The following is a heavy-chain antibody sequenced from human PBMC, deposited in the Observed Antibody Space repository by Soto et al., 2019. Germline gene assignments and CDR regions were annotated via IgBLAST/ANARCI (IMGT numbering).Heavy chain of an antibody. CDR2: IKTKVESYAT. V-gene: IGHV3-73*01. CDR3: TRRYCSGGRCYSDFDY. J-gene: IGHJ4*02. D-gene: IGHD2-15*01. CDR1: GFTLSGFD. Sequence: EVQLVESGGGLVQPGGSLKLSCAASGFTLSGFDIHWVRQASGEGLEWVGRIKTKVESYATERAASVKGRFTISRDEPKVTAYLEMNSLKIEDTAVYYCTRRYCSGGRCYSDFDYWGQGALVTVSS.